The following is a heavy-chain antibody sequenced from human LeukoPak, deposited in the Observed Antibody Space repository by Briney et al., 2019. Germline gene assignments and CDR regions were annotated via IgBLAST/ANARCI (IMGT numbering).Heavy chain of an antibody. D-gene: IGHD2/OR15-2a*01. V-gene: IGHV4-34*01. CDR3: ARDYFLGYYFDY. Sequence: PSETLSLTCAVYGGSFSGYYWSWIRQPPGKGLEWIGEINHSGSTNYNPSLKSRVTISVDTSKNQFSLKLSSVTAADTAVYYRARDYFLGYYFDYWGQGTLVTVSS. J-gene: IGHJ4*02. CDR2: INHSGST. CDR1: GGSFSGYY.